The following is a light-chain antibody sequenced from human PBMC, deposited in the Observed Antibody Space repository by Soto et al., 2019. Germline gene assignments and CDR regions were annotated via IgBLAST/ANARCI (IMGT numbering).Light chain of an antibody. CDR3: QQYNDNWT. CDR2: KAS. V-gene: IGKV1-5*03. CDR1: QSISSW. J-gene: IGKJ1*01. Sequence: DIQMTPSPSTLSASVEDRVTITCRASQSISSWLAWYQQKPGTAPKLLIYKASTLQTGVPSRFSGSGSGTEFTLTIRILQPDDFATDYCQQYNDNWTFGQGTKVDIK.